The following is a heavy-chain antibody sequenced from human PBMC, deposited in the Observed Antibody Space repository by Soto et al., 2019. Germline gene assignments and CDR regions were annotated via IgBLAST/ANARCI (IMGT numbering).Heavy chain of an antibody. CDR1: GFNFSSYG. V-gene: IGHV3-30*03. CDR3: ARDDMSGYNYGAADGVDY. D-gene: IGHD5-18*01. Sequence: PGGSLRLSCAASGFNFSSYGMHWVRQAPGKGLEWVAVISYDGKNEYYADSVKGRFTISRDNSKNTLYLQMNSLRLEDTAVYYCARDDMSGYNYGAADGVDYWGQGTLVTVSS. J-gene: IGHJ4*02. CDR2: ISYDGKNE.